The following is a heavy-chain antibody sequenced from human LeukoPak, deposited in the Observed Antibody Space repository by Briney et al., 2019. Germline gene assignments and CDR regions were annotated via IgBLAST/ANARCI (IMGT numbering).Heavy chain of an antibody. J-gene: IGHJ4*02. V-gene: IGHV3-23*01. Sequence: GGSLRLSCAASGFTFSSYAMSWVRQAPGKGPEWVSAISGSGGSTYYADSVKGRFTISRDNSKNTLYLQMNSLRAEDTAVYYCARSVNYYESCDCWGQGTLVTVSS. CDR2: ISGSGGST. D-gene: IGHD3-22*01. CDR1: GFTFSSYA. CDR3: ARSVNYYESCDC.